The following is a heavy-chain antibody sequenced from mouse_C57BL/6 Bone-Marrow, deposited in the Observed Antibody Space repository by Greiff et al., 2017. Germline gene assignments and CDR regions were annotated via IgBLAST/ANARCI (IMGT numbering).Heavy chain of an antibody. D-gene: IGHD6-5*01. CDR2: IWSDGST. V-gene: IGHV2-6-1*01. Sequence: QLQRKDSVPGLVAPSQSLSITRTVSGFSLTSYGVHWVRQPPGKGLEWLVVIWSDGSTTYNSALKSRLSISKDNSKSQVFLKMNSLQTDDTAMYFCARHRLWSYYAVGYWGQVTSVTVSS. CDR3: ARHRLWSYYAVGY. J-gene: IGHJ4*01. CDR1: GFSLTSYG.